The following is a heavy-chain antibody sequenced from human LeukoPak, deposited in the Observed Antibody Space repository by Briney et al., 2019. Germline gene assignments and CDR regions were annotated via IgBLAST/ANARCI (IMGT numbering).Heavy chain of an antibody. CDR2: ISPKSGGT. V-gene: IGHV1-2*02. J-gene: IGHJ5*02. D-gene: IGHD6-6*01. CDR3: AGLSNVAARPGWFDP. CDR1: THTFTDYY. Sequence: GASVKVSCKPSTHTFTDYYVHWVRQAPGQGLEWMGWISPKSGGTKFAQKFQGRVTMTRDTSISTVYMEMSRLRSDDTAIYYCAGLSNVAARPGWFDPWGQGTLVTVSS.